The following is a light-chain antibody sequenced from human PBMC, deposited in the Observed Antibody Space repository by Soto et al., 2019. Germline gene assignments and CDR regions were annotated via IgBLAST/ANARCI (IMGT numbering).Light chain of an antibody. Sequence: EIVLTQSPGTLSLSPGERATLSCRASQSVSSSYLAWYQQKPGQGPRLLIYGASSRATGIPDRFSGSGSGTDFTLTISRLEPEDFAVYYCEQYGSSPRTFDQGTKVEIK. V-gene: IGKV3-20*01. CDR2: GAS. CDR3: EQYGSSPRT. CDR1: QSVSSSY. J-gene: IGKJ1*01.